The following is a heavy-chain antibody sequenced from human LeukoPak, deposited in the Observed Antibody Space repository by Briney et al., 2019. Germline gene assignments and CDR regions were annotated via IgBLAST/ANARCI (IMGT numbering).Heavy chain of an antibody. J-gene: IGHJ6*02. D-gene: IGHD6-25*01. CDR1: GGSVSSGTYY. CDR3: ARDARFSGTPPFGVDV. CDR2: IYYSGNT. Sequence: SETLSLTCTVSGGSVSSGTYYWSWIRQHPGKGLEWIGYIYYSGNTYYNPSLKSRVIISVDTSKNQLSLKVNSVTAADTAVYYCARDARFSGTPPFGVDVWGQGTTVTVSS. V-gene: IGHV4-31*03.